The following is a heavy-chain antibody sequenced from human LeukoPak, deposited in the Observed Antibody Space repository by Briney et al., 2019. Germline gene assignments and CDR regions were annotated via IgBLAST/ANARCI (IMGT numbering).Heavy chain of an antibody. V-gene: IGHV1-69*05. J-gene: IGHJ4*02. CDR2: IIPIFGTA. CDR1: GGTFSSYA. Sequence: EASVKVSCKASGGTFSSYAISWVRQAPGQGLEWMGGIIPIFGTANYAQKFQGRVTITTDESTSTAYMELSSLRSDDTAVYYCAAEVDSSGYYYFDYSGQGTLVTVSS. CDR3: AAEVDSSGYYYFDY. D-gene: IGHD3-22*01.